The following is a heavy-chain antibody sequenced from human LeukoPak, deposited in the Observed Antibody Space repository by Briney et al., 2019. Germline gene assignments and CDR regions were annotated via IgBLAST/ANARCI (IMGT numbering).Heavy chain of an antibody. J-gene: IGHJ4*02. V-gene: IGHV3-9*01. CDR2: ISWNRGPV. CDR3: ARSAVGTSCCTAVDY. Sequence: GGSLRLSCAASGFTFEDYAMHWVRQAPGKGLEWVSGISWNRGPVGYADSVKGRFTISRDNSKNTLYLQMNSLRAEDTAEYYCARSAVGTSCCTAVDYWGQGTLVTVSS. D-gene: IGHD1-26*01. CDR1: GFTFEDYA.